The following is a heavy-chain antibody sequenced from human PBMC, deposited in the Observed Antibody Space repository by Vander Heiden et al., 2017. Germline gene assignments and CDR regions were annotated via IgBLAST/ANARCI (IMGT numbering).Heavy chain of an antibody. CDR1: GYTFTSEA. CDR3: ARDLVGYCTNGVCFSHNWFDP. Sequence: QVQLVQSGSELKKPGASVKVSCKAYGYTFTSEAMNWVRQAPGQGLEWMGWINTNTGNPTYAQGFTGRFVFSLDTSVSTAYLQISSLKAEDTAVYYCARDLVGYCTNGVCFSHNWFDPWGQGTLVTVSS. CDR2: INTNTGNP. D-gene: IGHD2-8*01. V-gene: IGHV7-4-1*02. J-gene: IGHJ5*02.